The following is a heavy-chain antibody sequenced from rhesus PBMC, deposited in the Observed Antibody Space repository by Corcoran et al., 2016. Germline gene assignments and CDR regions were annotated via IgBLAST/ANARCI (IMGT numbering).Heavy chain of an antibody. D-gene: IGHD3-28*01. V-gene: IGHV4-160*01. CDR3: ARQSGYRFDY. Sequence: VLLQQWGEGLVKPSETLPLTCAVYGGSVSADWWGWICRPPGKGLEWIGRSRRGRNTTSNPYLNSRVTTSLDTARHQFSLKLGSVNAADTAGYYCARQSGYRFDYWGQGVLVTVSS. CDR1: GGSVSADW. CDR2: SRRGRNT. J-gene: IGHJ4*01.